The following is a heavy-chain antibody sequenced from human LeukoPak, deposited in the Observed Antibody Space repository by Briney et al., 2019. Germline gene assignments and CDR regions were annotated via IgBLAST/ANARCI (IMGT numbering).Heavy chain of an antibody. CDR2: IKQDRSGK. CDR1: GFTFSSYW. Sequence: PGGSLSLSCAASGFTFSSYWMSWVRQAPGKGLEWVANIKQDRSGKYYVDSAKGRFTISVDNAKNSLYLQMNTLRAEDTAVYYCARGSAAAGTYWFDPWGQGTLVTVSS. V-gene: IGHV3-7*01. CDR3: ARGSAAAGTYWFDP. J-gene: IGHJ5*02. D-gene: IGHD6-13*01.